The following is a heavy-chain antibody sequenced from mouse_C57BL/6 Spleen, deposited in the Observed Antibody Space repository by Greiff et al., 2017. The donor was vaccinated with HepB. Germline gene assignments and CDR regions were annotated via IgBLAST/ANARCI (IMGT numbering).Heavy chain of an antibody. CDR2: IRNKANGYTT. CDR3: ARSYYGSSWFAY. D-gene: IGHD1-1*01. Sequence: EVNVVESGGGLVQPGGSLSLSCAASGFTFTDYYMSWVRQPPGKALEWLGFIRNKANGYTTEYSASVKGRFTISRDNSQSILYLQMNALRAEDSATYYCARSYYGSSWFAYWGQGTLVTVSA. J-gene: IGHJ3*01. V-gene: IGHV7-3*01. CDR1: GFTFTDYY.